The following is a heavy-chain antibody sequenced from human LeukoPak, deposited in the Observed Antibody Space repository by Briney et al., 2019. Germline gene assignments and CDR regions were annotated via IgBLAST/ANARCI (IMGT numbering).Heavy chain of an antibody. J-gene: IGHJ6*03. CDR2: IYTSGST. CDR3: ASSATEGQSRAPGEENYYMDV. V-gene: IGHV4-4*07. CDR1: GGSISSYY. D-gene: IGHD1-26*01. Sequence: SETLSLTCTVAGGSISSYYWSWIRQPAGKGLEWIGRIYTSGSTNYNPSLKSRVTMSVDTSKNQFSLKLGSVTAADTAVYYCASSATEGQSRAPGEENYYMDVWGKGTTVTVSS.